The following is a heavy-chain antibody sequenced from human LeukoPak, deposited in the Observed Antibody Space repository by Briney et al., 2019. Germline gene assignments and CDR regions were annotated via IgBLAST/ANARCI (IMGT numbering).Heavy chain of an antibody. V-gene: IGHV3-23*01. CDR3: AKDHWPGFGATDY. CDR2: ISGSGGST. D-gene: IGHD3-10*01. Sequence: GGSLRLSCAASGFTFSSYAMSWVRQAPGKGLEWVSAISGSGGSTYYADSVKGRFTISRDDSKNTLYLQMNSLRAEDTAVYYCAKDHWPGFGATDYWGQGTLVTVSS. CDR1: GFTFSSYA. J-gene: IGHJ4*02.